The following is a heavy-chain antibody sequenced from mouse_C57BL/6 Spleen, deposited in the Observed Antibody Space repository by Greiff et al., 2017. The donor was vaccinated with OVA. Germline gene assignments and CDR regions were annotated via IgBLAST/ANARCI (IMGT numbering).Heavy chain of an antibody. CDR1: GFSLTSYG. V-gene: IGHV2-2*01. CDR2: IWSGGST. CDR3: ARNNYGSSYGYFDV. J-gene: IGHJ1*03. D-gene: IGHD1-1*01. Sequence: QVQLQQSGPGLVQPSQSLSITCTVSGFSLTSYGVHWVRQSPGKGLEWLGVIWSGGSTDYNAAFISRLSISKDNSKSQVFFKMNSLQADATAIYYCARNNYGSSYGYFDVWGTGTTLTVSS.